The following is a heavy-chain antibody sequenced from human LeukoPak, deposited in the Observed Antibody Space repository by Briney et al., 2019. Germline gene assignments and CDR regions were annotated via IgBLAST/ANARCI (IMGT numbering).Heavy chain of an antibody. D-gene: IGHD1-26*01. CDR2: ISDSSTTI. J-gene: IGHJ5*02. V-gene: IGHV3-48*02. CDR3: AKDLVGATAS. Sequence: GGSLRLSCAASGFTFSTYSINWVRQAPGKGLEWVSYISDSSTTIYYADSVKGRFTISRDNAKNSLYLQMNSLRDEDTAVYYCAKDLVGATASWGQGTLVTVSS. CDR1: GFTFSTYS.